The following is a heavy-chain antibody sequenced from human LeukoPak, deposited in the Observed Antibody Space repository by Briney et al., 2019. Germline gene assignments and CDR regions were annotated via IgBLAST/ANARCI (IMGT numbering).Heavy chain of an antibody. CDR2: ITGSGANT. V-gene: IGHV3-23*01. Sequence: GGSLRLSCAASGFTFSSYAVSWVRQAPGKGLEWVSGITGSGANTYYADSVKGWFTISRDNSKNTLYLQMNSLRAEDTAVYYCAKFPTVTTPGYWGQGTLVTVSS. CDR3: AKFPTVTTPGY. D-gene: IGHD4-17*01. CDR1: GFTFSSYA. J-gene: IGHJ4*02.